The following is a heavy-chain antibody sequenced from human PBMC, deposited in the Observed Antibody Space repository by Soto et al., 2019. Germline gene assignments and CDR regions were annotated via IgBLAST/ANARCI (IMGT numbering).Heavy chain of an antibody. Sequence: ASVKVSCKASGYTFTSYDINWVRQATGQGLEWMGWMNPNSGNTGYAQKFQGRVTMTRNTSISTAYMELSSLRSEDTAVYYCARNSGYDPNDAFDIWGQGTMVTGSS. CDR3: ARNSGYDPNDAFDI. CDR2: MNPNSGNT. D-gene: IGHD5-12*01. J-gene: IGHJ3*02. V-gene: IGHV1-8*01. CDR1: GYTFTSYD.